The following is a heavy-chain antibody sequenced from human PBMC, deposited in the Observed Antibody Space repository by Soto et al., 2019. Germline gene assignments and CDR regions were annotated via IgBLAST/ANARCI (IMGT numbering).Heavy chain of an antibody. V-gene: IGHV1-3*01. CDR3: ARVYGDYVGGYYYYGMDV. J-gene: IGHJ6*02. CDR2: INAGNGNT. Sequence: EASVKVSCKASGYTFTSYAMHWVRQAPGQRLEWMGWINAGNGNTKYSQKFQGRVTITRDTSASTAYMELSSLRSEDTAVYYCARVYGDYVGGYYYYGMDVWGQGTTVTVSS. CDR1: GYTFTSYA. D-gene: IGHD4-17*01.